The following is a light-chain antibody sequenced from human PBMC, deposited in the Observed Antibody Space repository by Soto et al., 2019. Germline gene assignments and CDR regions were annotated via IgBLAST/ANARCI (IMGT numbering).Light chain of an antibody. Sequence: EIVMTQSTATLSVSPGERATLSCRASQSVGSNLAWYQQKPGQAPRLLIYGASPRATGIPARFSGSGSGTEFTLTISSLQSEDFAINFCQHYNNWPPDRTFGQGTKVEIK. CDR2: GAS. CDR1: QSVGSN. CDR3: QHYNNWPPDRT. V-gene: IGKV3-15*01. J-gene: IGKJ1*01.